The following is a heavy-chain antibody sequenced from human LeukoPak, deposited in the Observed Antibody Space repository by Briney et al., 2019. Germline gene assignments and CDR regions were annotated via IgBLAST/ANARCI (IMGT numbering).Heavy chain of an antibody. D-gene: IGHD2-2*01. CDR1: GYTFTSYY. J-gene: IGHJ5*02. CDR3: ARDANPLGYCSSTSCPTKTNWFDP. Sequence: ASVKVSCKASGYTFTSYYIHWVRQAPGQGLGWMGIINPSGSSTSYAQKFQGRVTMTRDMSTSTVYMELSSLRSEDTAVYYCARDANPLGYCSSTSCPTKTNWFDPWGQGTLVTVSS. CDR2: INPSGSST. V-gene: IGHV1-46*01.